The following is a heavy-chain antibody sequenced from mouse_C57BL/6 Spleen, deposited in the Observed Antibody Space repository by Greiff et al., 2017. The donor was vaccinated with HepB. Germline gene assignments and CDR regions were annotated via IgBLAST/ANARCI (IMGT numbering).Heavy chain of an antibody. CDR1: GFTFSSYA. CDR2: ISSGGDYI. V-gene: IGHV5-9-1*02. D-gene: IGHD4-1*01. Sequence: EVKLMESGEGLVKPGGSLKLSCAASGFTFSSYAMSWVRQTPEKRLEWVAYISSGGDYIYYADTVKGRFTISRDNARNTLYLQMSRLKSEDTAMYYCTREGTGTGWFAYWGQGTLVTVSA. J-gene: IGHJ3*01. CDR3: TREGTGTGWFAY.